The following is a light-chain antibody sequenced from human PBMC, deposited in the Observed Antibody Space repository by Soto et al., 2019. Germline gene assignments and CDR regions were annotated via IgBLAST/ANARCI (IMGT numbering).Light chain of an antibody. V-gene: IGLV2-14*01. Sequence: QSALTQPASVSGSPGQSITISCTGTSGDIGRYNRVSWYQQHPGKAPKLIISEVTDRPSGVSNRFSGSKSGNTASLTISGLQAEDEAEYYCSSYTNINTRACVFGTGTKVTVL. CDR2: EVT. CDR3: SSYTNINTRACV. CDR1: SGDIGRYNR. J-gene: IGLJ1*01.